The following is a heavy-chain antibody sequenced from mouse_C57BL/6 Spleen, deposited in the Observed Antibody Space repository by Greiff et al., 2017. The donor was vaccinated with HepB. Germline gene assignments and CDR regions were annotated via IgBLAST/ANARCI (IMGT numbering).Heavy chain of an antibody. CDR3: ASSDGEAWFAY. J-gene: IGHJ3*01. CDR1: GYTFTDYY. CDR2: INPYNGGT. D-gene: IGHD2-13*01. Sequence: EVKLQQSGPVLVKPGASVKMSCKASGYTFTDYYMNWVKQSHGKSLEWIGVINPYNGGTSYNQKFKGKATLTVDKSSSTAYMELNSLTSEDSAVYYCASSDGEAWFAYWGQGTLVTVSA. V-gene: IGHV1-19*01.